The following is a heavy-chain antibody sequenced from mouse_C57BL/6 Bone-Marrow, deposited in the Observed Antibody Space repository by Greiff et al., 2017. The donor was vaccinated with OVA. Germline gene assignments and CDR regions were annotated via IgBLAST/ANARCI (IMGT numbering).Heavy chain of an antibody. CDR1: GYTFTSYW. V-gene: IGHV1-69*01. Sequence: VQLQQPGAELVMPGASVKLSCKASGYTFTSYWMHWVKQRPGQGLEWIGEIDPSDSYTNYNQKFKGKSTLTVDKSSSTAYMQLSSLTSEDSAVYYCASFSWVEGFAYWGQGTLVTVSA. J-gene: IGHJ3*01. CDR3: ASFSWVEGFAY. D-gene: IGHD1-1*02. CDR2: IDPSDSYT.